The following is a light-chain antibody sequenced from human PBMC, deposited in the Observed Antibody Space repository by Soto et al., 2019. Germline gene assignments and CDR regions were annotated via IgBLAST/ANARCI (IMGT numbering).Light chain of an antibody. CDR1: QSVSSNY. V-gene: IGKV3-20*01. J-gene: IGKJ1*01. CDR3: QQYGSSPWT. Sequence: EIVLTQSPGTLSLSPGERATLSCRASQSVSSNYLAWYQQKPGQAPRPLIYGASGRATGIPDRFSGSGAGTDFTLTISRRESEDFAVYYCQQYGSSPWTFGHGTNVYI. CDR2: GAS.